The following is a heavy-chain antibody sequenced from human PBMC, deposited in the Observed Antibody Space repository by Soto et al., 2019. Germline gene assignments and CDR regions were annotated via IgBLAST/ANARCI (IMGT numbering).Heavy chain of an antibody. D-gene: IGHD1-1*01. Sequence: QVQLQQWGAGLSKPSETLSLTCAVYGGFVSSGSYYWSWIRQPPGKGLEWIGEMSHSGGTHFNPSLKRRVTISVDTSKNQFSLKMSSVTAADTALYYCARVERGTATTVVDAFDIWGPGTMVTVSS. CDR2: MSHSGGT. J-gene: IGHJ3*02. CDR1: GGFVSSGSYY. V-gene: IGHV4-34*01. CDR3: ARVERGTATTVVDAFDI.